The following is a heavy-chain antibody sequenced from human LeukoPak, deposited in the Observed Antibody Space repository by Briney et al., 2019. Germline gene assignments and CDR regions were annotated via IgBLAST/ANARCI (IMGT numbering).Heavy chain of an antibody. CDR2: IYYSGST. D-gene: IGHD4-11*01. CDR3: ARGTALTKNFDY. J-gene: IGHJ4*02. CDR1: GGSVSSGSYY. Sequence: SETLSLTCTVSGGSVSSGSYYWSWIRQPPGKGLEWIGYIYYSGSTNYNPSLKSRVTISVDTSKNQFSLKLSSVTAADTAVYYCARGTALTKNFDYWGQGTLVTVSS. V-gene: IGHV4-61*01.